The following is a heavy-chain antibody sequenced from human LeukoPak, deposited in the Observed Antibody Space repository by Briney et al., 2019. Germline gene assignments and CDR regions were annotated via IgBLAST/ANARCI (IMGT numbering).Heavy chain of an antibody. CDR1: GFTFRSYW. CDR3: ARDPILPGPTGGADY. J-gene: IGHJ4*02. CDR2: IKRDGGEK. Sequence: GGSLRLSCAASGFTFRSYWMSWVRQAPGKGLEWVANIKRDGGEKYYVDSVKGRFTISRDNAKNSLYLQMNSLRAEDTAVYYCARDPILPGPTGGADYWGQGTLVTVSS. V-gene: IGHV3-7*01. D-gene: IGHD1-14*01.